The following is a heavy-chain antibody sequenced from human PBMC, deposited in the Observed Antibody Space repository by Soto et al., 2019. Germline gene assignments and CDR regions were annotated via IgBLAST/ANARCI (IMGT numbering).Heavy chain of an antibody. CDR3: ARTYYYDSTGYYRTFDY. Sequence: PGVSLRLSCAACGFTFGSYAMRSVRLALGKGLEWVSVAGPSGSSTFYADSVRGRFTISRYNVENTLYLQMNSLRVADTALYFCARTYYYDSTGYYRTFDYWGQGTLVTVSS. CDR1: GFTFGSYA. J-gene: IGHJ4*02. D-gene: IGHD3-22*01. V-gene: IGHV3-23*01. CDR2: AGPSGSST.